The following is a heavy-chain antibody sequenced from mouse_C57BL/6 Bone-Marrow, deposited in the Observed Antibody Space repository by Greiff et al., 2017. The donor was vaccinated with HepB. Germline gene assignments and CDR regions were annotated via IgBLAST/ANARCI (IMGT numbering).Heavy chain of an antibody. CDR3: ARSIRAWFAY. CDR1: GYTFTSYW. J-gene: IGHJ3*01. V-gene: IGHV1-64*01. CDR2: IHPNSGST. Sequence: VKLMESGAELVKPGASVKLSCKASGYTFTSYWMHWVKQRPGQGLEWIGMIHPNSGSTNYNEKFKSKATLTVDKSSSTAYMQLSSLTSEDSAVYYCARSIRAWFAYWGQGTRVTVSA.